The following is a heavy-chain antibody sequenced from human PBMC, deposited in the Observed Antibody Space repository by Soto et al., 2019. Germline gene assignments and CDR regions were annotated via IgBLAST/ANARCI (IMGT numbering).Heavy chain of an antibody. J-gene: IGHJ4*02. Sequence: GSLRLSCPASGFIFGSLAMRWVRQAPGKGLEWVSAISGSGGSTYYADSVKGRFTISRDNSKKTLYLQMNSLSAEDTAVSYCAKGILSASYPFDYWGQGT. CDR3: AKGILSASYPFDY. CDR2: ISGSGGST. D-gene: IGHD1-26*01. CDR1: GFIFGSLA. V-gene: IGHV3-23*01.